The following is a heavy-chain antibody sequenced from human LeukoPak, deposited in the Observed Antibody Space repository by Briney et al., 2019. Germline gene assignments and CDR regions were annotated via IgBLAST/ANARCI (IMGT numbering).Heavy chain of an antibody. CDR1: GFTFSSYA. D-gene: IGHD3-9*01. J-gene: IGHJ4*02. V-gene: IGHV3-23*01. CDR2: ISSSGGST. CDR3: AKTDVDYDILTVSYFDY. Sequence: GGSLRLSCAASGFTFSSYAMSWVRQAPGKGLEWVSAISSSGGSTYYADSVKGRFTISGDNSKNTLYLQMNSLRAEDTAVYYCAKTDVDYDILTVSYFDYWGQGTLVTVSS.